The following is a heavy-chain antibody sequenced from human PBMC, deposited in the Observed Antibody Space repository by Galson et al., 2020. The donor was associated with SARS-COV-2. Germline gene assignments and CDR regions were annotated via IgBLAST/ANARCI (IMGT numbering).Heavy chain of an antibody. V-gene: IGHV3-7*01. D-gene: IGHD4-17*01. CDR1: GFTFNSYW. CDR3: ARNPTTVTDDACDI. CDR2: IKEDGSEK. J-gene: IGHJ3*02. Sequence: GGSLRLSCAASGFTFNSYWMTWVRQAPGKGLEWVANIKEDGSEKNYVDSVKGRFTISRDNAKNTLYLQMNSLRAEDTAVYYCARNPTTVTDDACDIWGQGTMVTVSS.